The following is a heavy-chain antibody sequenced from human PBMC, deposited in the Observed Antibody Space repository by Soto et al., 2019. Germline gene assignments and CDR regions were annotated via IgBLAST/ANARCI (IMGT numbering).Heavy chain of an antibody. CDR2: INAGNGNT. CDR1: GYTFTSYA. D-gene: IGHD3-9*01. V-gene: IGHV1-3*01. J-gene: IGHJ4*02. CDR3: ARLDKYYDILTGYDY. Sequence: ASVKVSCKASGYTFTSYAMHWVRQAPGQRLEWMGWINAGNGNTKYSQKFQGRVTITRDTSASTAYMELSSLRSEDTAVYYCARLDKYYDILTGYDYWGQGTLVTVSS.